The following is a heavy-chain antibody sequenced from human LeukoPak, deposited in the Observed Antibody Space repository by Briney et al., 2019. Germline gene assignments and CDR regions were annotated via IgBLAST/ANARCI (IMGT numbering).Heavy chain of an antibody. Sequence: SGTLSLTCAVSGASIRSSTNWWSWVRQPPGKGLEWIGEIFHSGSTNYNPSLKSRVTMSADKSKNQFSLNLSSVTAADTAVYYCARTAVGLQYFDYFHYWGQGTLVTVSS. CDR1: GASIRSSTNW. J-gene: IGHJ4*02. V-gene: IGHV4-4*02. CDR2: IFHSGST. CDR3: ARTAVGLQYFDYFHY. D-gene: IGHD3-9*01.